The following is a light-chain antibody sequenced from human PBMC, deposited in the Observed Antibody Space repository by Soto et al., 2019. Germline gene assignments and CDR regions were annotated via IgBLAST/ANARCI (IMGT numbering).Light chain of an antibody. CDR1: QSVSSN. V-gene: IGKV3-15*01. CDR3: QHYNNWSPA. CDR2: GAS. J-gene: IGKJ3*01. Sequence: EIPMTQSAATLSVSPGARATFSCRASQSVSSNLAWYQQKPGQAPRLLIYGASTRATGIPARFSGSGSGTEFTLTISSLQSEDFAVYYCQHYNNWSPAFGPGTKVDIK.